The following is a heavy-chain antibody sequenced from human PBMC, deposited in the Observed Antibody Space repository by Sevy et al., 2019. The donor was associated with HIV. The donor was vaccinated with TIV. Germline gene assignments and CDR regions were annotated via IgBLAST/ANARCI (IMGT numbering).Heavy chain of an antibody. CDR1: GGSISSGGYY. Sequence: SETLSLTCTVSGGSISSGGYYWSWIRQHPGKGLEWIGYIYYSGSTYYNPSLKSRVTISVDTSKNQFSLKPSAVTAADTAVYYCARGMSQASYYDFWSGYKYNWFDPWGQGTLVTVSS. J-gene: IGHJ5*02. CDR2: IYYSGST. V-gene: IGHV4-31*03. CDR3: ARGMSQASYYDFWSGYKYNWFDP. D-gene: IGHD3-3*01.